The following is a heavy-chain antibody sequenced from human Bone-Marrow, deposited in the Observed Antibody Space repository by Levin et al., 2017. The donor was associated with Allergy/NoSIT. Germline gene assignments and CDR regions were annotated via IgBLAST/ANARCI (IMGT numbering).Heavy chain of an antibody. Sequence: LSLTCAASGFTFSSSAMSWVRQAPGKGLEWVSAISGSGGSTYYADSVKGRFTISRDNSKNTLYLQMNSLRAEDTAVYYCAKDHGGGLGIAAANLHYGMDVWGQGTTVTVSS. D-gene: IGHD6-13*01. CDR1: GFTFSSSA. CDR2: ISGSGGST. V-gene: IGHV3-23*01. J-gene: IGHJ6*02. CDR3: AKDHGGGLGIAAANLHYGMDV.